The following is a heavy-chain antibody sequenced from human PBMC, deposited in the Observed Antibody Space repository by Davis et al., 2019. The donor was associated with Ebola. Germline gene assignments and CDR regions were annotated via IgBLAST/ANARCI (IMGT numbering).Heavy chain of an antibody. CDR3: ASHPWGYDY. CDR1: GFILTNYA. V-gene: IGHV1-3*01. D-gene: IGHD3-16*01. CDR2: INAGNGNT. Sequence: ASVKVSCKASGFILTNYAIHWVRQAPGQRLEWMGWINAGNGNTKYSQKFQGRVTITRDTSASTAYMELSSLRSEDTAVYYCASHPWGYDYWGQGTLVTVSS. J-gene: IGHJ4*02.